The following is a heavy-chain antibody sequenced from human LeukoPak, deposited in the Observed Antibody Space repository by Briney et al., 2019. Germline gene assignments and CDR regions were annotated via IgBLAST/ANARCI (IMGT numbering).Heavy chain of an antibody. Sequence: APVSVSCKSSGSTFTGSHMHWVRQAPGQGLEWRGWINSNSGGTNYAQKFHGRVTMTRDTSISTAYMELSRLRSDDTAVYYCGYSGDDYETIDYWGQGTLVTVSS. D-gene: IGHD5-12*01. CDR3: GYSGDDYETIDY. CDR2: INSNSGGT. V-gene: IGHV1-2*02. CDR1: GSTFTGSH. J-gene: IGHJ4*02.